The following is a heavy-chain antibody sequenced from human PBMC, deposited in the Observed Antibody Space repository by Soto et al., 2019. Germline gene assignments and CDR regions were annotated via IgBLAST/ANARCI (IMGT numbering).Heavy chain of an antibody. V-gene: IGHV5-51*01. D-gene: IGHD3-22*01. Sequence: PGESLKISCKGSGYSFTSYWIGWVRQMPGKGLEWMGIIYPGDSDTRYSPSFQGQVTISADKSISTAYLQWSSLKASDTAMYYCARQNYYDSSGYSYNWFDPWGQGTLVTVSS. CDR2: IYPGDSDT. CDR1: GYSFTSYW. CDR3: ARQNYYDSSGYSYNWFDP. J-gene: IGHJ5*02.